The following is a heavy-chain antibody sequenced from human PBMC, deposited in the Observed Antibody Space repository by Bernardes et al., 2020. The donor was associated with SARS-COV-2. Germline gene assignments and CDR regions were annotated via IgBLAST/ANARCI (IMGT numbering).Heavy chain of an antibody. CDR1: GFNFTLYA. J-gene: IGHJ4*02. CDR3: AKSLPCNGDCYSDY. Sequence: GSLRLSCAASGFNFTLYAMSWVRQAPGKGLEWLSSISGSGATTYYADSVKGRFTTFRDNSRNTVSLQMNRLRAEDTAVYYCAKSLPCNGDCYSDYWGQGTLVTVSS. D-gene: IGHD2-21*02. CDR2: ISGSGATT. V-gene: IGHV3-23*01.